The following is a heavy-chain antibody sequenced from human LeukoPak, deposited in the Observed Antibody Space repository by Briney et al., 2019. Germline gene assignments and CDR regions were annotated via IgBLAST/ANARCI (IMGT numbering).Heavy chain of an antibody. CDR3: ARSAYAGDEWRYLAQS. CDR1: GFILRGYA. J-gene: IGHJ1*01. D-gene: IGHD2-8*01. CDR2: INDSGDRI. V-gene: IGHV3-23*01. Sequence: PGGSLRLSCAVSGFILRGYAMSWVRQAPGKGLEWVSDINDSGDRIYYADSVKGRFTISRDNSQNTLYLQMNSLRAQSSSIYYSARSAYAGDEWRYLAQSWGQGTLVTTSP.